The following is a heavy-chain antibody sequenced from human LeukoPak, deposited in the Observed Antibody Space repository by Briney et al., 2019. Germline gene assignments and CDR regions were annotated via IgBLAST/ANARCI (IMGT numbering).Heavy chain of an antibody. J-gene: IGHJ4*02. D-gene: IGHD6-13*01. CDR2: IYHSGST. V-gene: IGHV4-4*02. CDR3: ARQPIEAMTHSFDY. Sequence: PSETLSLTCAVSGGSISSSNWWSWVRQPPGKGLEWIGEIYHSGSTNYNPSLKSRVTISVDTSKDQFSLKLSSVTAADTAVYYCARQPIEAMTHSFDYWGQGTLVTVSS. CDR1: GGSISSSNW.